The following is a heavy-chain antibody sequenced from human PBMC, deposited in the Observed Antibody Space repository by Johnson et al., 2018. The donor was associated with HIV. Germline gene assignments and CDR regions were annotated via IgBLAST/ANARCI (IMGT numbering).Heavy chain of an antibody. CDR2: ISYDGSNK. J-gene: IGHJ3*02. CDR1: RFTFSSFA. CDR3: AKGHDILTGYYFDAFDI. Sequence: QVQLVESGGGVVQPGRSLRLSCVASRFTFSSFAMHWVRQAPGKGLEWVAVISYDGSNKYYADSVKGRFTISRDNSKNTLYLQMNSLRAEDTAVYYCAKGHDILTGYYFDAFDIWGQGTMVTVSS. V-gene: IGHV3-30*04. D-gene: IGHD3-9*01.